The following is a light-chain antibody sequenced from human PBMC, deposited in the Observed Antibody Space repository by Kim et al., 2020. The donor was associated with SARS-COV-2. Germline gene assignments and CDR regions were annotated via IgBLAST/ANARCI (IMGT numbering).Light chain of an antibody. Sequence: QTVAISWPGSSSNIGADYDVHWYQRFPGKAPKLLIYGNRNRPSGVPDRFSASKSGTSASLAIAGLQADDGADYYCQSYDSGLRGFVFGTGTKVTVL. CDR1: SSNIGADYD. V-gene: IGLV1-40*01. CDR2: GNR. CDR3: QSYDSGLRGFV. J-gene: IGLJ1*01.